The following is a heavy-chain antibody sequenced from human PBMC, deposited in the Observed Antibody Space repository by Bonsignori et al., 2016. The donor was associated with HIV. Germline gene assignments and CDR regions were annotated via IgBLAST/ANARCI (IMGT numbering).Heavy chain of an antibody. Sequence: ASVKVSCKTSGYSFSNYGISWVRQAPGQGVEWMGWISGYNGNTNYAQKFQDRVTVTIDTSTSTAYMELRSLTSDDTAVYYCARGRGRFGESTDASDIWGQGTMVTVSS. V-gene: IGHV1-18*01. CDR1: GYSFSNYG. CDR3: ARGRGRFGESTDASDI. CDR2: ISGYNGNT. J-gene: IGHJ3*02. D-gene: IGHD3-10*01.